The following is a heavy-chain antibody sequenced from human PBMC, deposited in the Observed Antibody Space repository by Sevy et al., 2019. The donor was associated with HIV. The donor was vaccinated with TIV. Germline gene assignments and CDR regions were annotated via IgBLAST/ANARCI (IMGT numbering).Heavy chain of an antibody. CDR2: INQDGSEI. Sequence: GGSLRLSCVGSGISISSHWMNWVRQSPGKGLEWVANINQDGSEIYYVDSVKGRFTSSRENAKNLGYLQMHSLRVEDSGVYYCARAMGVWGQGTTVSVSS. V-gene: IGHV3-7*01. J-gene: IGHJ6*02. CDR1: GISISSHW. CDR3: ARAMGV.